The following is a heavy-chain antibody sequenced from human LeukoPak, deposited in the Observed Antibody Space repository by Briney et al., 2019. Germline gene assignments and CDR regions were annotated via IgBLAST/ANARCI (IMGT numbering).Heavy chain of an antibody. Sequence: SETLSLTCTVSGASLTSYHWFWLRQPPGKGLERIGHIFYTGSTTYNPSLKSRLTISIDTSKNQFSLRLTSATAADTAMYYCARYGTTWYAIDSWGQGTLVTVSS. V-gene: IGHV4-59*08. CDR1: GASLTSYH. CDR3: ARYGTTWYAIDS. D-gene: IGHD6-13*01. CDR2: IFYTGST. J-gene: IGHJ4*02.